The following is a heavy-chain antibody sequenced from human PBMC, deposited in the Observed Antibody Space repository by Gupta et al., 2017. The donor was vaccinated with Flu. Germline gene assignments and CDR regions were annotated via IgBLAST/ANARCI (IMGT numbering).Heavy chain of an antibody. CDR2: IRRKGFGGTT. J-gene: IGHJ4*02. V-gene: IGHV3-49*04. Sequence: CTASGFTFGDYAMAWVRQAPGKGLEWVGYIRRKGFGGTTQYAASVKDRFTISRDDSKSIAYLQLNSLKTEDTAMYYCTRGWGSIRIWGQGTLVTVSS. D-gene: IGHD3-16*01. CDR1: GFTFGDYA. CDR3: TRGWGSIRI.